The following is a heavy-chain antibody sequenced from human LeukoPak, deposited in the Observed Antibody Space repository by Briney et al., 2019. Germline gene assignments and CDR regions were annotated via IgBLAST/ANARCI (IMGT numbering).Heavy chain of an antibody. CDR3: ARSGHRRYYYASGPDY. D-gene: IGHD3-10*01. CDR2: ISGYNGHT. J-gene: IGHJ4*02. Sequence: ASVKVSCKASGYTFTTYNINWVRQAPGQGLEWMGWISGYNGHTNYAQKFQGRVTMTTDTSTSTVYMELRSLRYDDTAVYYCARSGHRRYYYASGPDYWGQGTLVTVSS. V-gene: IGHV1-18*01. CDR1: GYTFTTYN.